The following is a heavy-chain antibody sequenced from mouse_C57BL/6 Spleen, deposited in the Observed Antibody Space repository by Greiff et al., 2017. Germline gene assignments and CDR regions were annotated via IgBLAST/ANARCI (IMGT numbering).Heavy chain of an antibody. CDR2: IDPNSGGT. V-gene: IGHV1-72*01. Sequence: QVQLKQPGAELVKPGASVKLSCKASGYTFTSYWMHWVKQRPGRGLEWIGRIDPNSGGTKYNEKFKSKATLTVDKPSSTAYMQLSSLTSEDSAVYYCAKRGSYYPFDYWGQGTTLTVSS. CDR3: AKRGSYYPFDY. J-gene: IGHJ2*01. CDR1: GYTFTSYW. D-gene: IGHD1-1*01.